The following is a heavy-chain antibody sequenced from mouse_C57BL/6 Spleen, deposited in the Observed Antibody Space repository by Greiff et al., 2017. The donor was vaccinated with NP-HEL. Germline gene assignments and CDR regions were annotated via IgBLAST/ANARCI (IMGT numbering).Heavy chain of an antibody. D-gene: IGHD4-1*01. Sequence: QVQLQQPGAVLVLPGASVKLSCMASGYTFTSYWMNWVKQRPGQGLEWIGEIDFSASYTNYNQTFKVKSTLTVDKSSSTAYMQLSSLTSEDAAVYYCATTGTGFDYWGQGTTLTVSS. CDR3: ATTGTGFDY. J-gene: IGHJ2*01. CDR2: IDFSASYT. CDR1: GYTFTSYW. V-gene: IGHV1-69*01.